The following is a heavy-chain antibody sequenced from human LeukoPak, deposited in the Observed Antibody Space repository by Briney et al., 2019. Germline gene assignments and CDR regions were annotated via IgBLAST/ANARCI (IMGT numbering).Heavy chain of an antibody. CDR3: ARDLGYYDSSLYYMDV. CDR2: IIPIFGTA. J-gene: IGHJ6*03. CDR1: GGTFGSYA. D-gene: IGHD3-22*01. V-gene: IGHV1-69*05. Sequence: ASVKVSCKASGGTFGSYAISWVRQAPGQGLEWMGGIIPIFGTANYAQKFQGRVTITTDESTSTAYMELSSLRSEDTAVYYCARDLGYYDSSLYYMDVWGKGTTVTVSS.